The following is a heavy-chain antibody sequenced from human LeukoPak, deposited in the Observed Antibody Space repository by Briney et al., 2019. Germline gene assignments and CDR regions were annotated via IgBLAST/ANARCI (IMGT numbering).Heavy chain of an antibody. V-gene: IGHV3-23*01. D-gene: IGHD2-2*01. CDR3: AKMRGYCSSTSCYYPDY. J-gene: IGHJ4*02. CDR1: GFTFSSYA. Sequence: GGSLRLSCAASGFTFSSYAMSWVRQAPGQGLEWVSAISGSGGSTYYADSVKGRFTIARDNSKNTLYLQMNSLRAEDTAVYYCAKMRGYCSSTSCYYPDYWGQGTLVTVSS. CDR2: ISGSGGST.